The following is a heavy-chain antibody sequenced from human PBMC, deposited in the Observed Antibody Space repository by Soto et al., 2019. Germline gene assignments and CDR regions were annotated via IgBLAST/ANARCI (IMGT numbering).Heavy chain of an antibody. CDR3: ARHGGYSYGRPIDY. D-gene: IGHD5-18*01. CDR1: GGSISSVGYY. V-gene: IGHV4-31*03. J-gene: IGHJ4*01. Sequence: SETLSLTCTVSGGSISSVGYYWSWIRQHPGKGLEWLGYIYYSGTTNYNPSLKSRVTISIDTSKNQFSLKLSSVTAADTAVYYCARHGGYSYGRPIDYWGHGTLVTVSS. CDR2: IYYSGTT.